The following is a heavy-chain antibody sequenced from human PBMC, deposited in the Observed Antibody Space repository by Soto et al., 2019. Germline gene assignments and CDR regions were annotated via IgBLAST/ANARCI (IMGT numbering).Heavy chain of an antibody. D-gene: IGHD3-3*01. CDR3: ARSSKTYYDFWSGYWFDY. CDR1: GYTFTGYY. Sequence: GPVKVSCKASGYTFTGYYMHWVRQAPGQGLEWMGWINPNSGGTNYAQKFQGWVTMTRDTSISTAYMELSRLRSDDTAVYYCARSSKTYYDFWSGYWFDYWGQGTLVTVSS. J-gene: IGHJ4*02. V-gene: IGHV1-2*04. CDR2: INPNSGGT.